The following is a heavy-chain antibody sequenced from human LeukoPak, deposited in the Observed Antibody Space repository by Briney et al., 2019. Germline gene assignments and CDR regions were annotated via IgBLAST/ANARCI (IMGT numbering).Heavy chain of an antibody. Sequence: PGGSLRLSCAASGFTFSTYPMHWVRQAPGKGLEWVAVMSFDGDSEYYSDSVRGRFTVSRDNAKSTLYLQMNSLRPEDTAVYFCATSGTSASSPGYYYYMDVWGKGTTVTVSS. CDR2: MSFDGDSE. CDR1: GFTFSTYP. J-gene: IGHJ6*03. CDR3: ATSGTSASSPGYYYYMDV. D-gene: IGHD6-6*01. V-gene: IGHV3-30-3*01.